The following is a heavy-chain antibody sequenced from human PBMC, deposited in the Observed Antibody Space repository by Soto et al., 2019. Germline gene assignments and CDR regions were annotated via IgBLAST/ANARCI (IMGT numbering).Heavy chain of an antibody. V-gene: IGHV1-3*01. Sequence: ASVKVSCKASGYTFANYAIHWVRQAPGQRLEWMGWINAGNGNPKYSQKFQDRVTISRDTSATTAYMEMSSLRSEDTAVYYCARGSYYYESSGYYHDYWGQGTLVTVSS. CDR1: GYTFANYA. CDR3: ARGSYYYESSGYYHDY. J-gene: IGHJ4*02. CDR2: INAGNGNP. D-gene: IGHD3-22*01.